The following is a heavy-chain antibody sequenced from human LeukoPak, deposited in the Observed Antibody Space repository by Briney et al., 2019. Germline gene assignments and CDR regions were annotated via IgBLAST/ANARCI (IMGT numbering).Heavy chain of an antibody. CDR3: TTVAYSSGWD. CDR2: IKSKTDDGTT. D-gene: IGHD6-19*01. Sequence: GGSLRLSCAASGFTFSNVWMGWVRQAPGKGLEWVGRIKSKTDDGTTDYAAPVKGRFTISRDDSKNTLYLQMNSLKTEDTAVYYCTTVAYSSGWDWGQGTLVTVSS. V-gene: IGHV3-15*01. CDR1: GFTFSNVW. J-gene: IGHJ4*02.